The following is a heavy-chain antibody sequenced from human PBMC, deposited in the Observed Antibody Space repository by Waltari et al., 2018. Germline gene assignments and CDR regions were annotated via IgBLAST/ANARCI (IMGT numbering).Heavy chain of an antibody. CDR3: ARRVPVANAFDM. Sequence: QVQLQESGPGLVTPSQTLSLPCTVSVGSISSGGYYWTWIRQHPGKGLEWIGYIYYSGSTWYNPSLKSRVTMSIDTSKNQFALKLSSVTAADTAVYYCARRVPVANAFDMWGQGTMVTVSS. CDR1: VGSISSGGYY. J-gene: IGHJ3*02. CDR2: IYYSGST. D-gene: IGHD2-2*01. V-gene: IGHV4-31*03.